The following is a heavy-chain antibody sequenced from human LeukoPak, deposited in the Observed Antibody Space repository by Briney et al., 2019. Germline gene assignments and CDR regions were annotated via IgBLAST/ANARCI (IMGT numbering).Heavy chain of an antibody. D-gene: IGHD3-10*01. V-gene: IGHV4-39*01. J-gene: IGHJ6*03. Sequence: SETLSLTCTVSGGSISSSSYYWGWIRQPPGKVLEWIGSIYYSGSTYYNPSLKSRVTISVDASKNQFSLKLSSVTAADTAVYYCARHVLLWFGELKGYMDVWGKGTTVTISS. CDR1: GGSISSSSYY. CDR2: IYYSGST. CDR3: ARHVLLWFGELKGYMDV.